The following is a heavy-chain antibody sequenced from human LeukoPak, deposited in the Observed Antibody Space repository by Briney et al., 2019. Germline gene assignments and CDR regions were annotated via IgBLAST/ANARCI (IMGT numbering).Heavy chain of an antibody. Sequence: GGSLRLSCAASGFTFSSYEMNWVRQAPGKGLVWVSYISSRGGTIYYADSVKGRFTISRDNAKNSLFLQMNSLRAEDTAVYYCASSTYYYDSSGYYHEYFQHWGQGTLVTVSS. CDR3: ASSTYYYDSSGYYHEYFQH. J-gene: IGHJ1*01. D-gene: IGHD3-22*01. CDR2: ISSRGGTI. V-gene: IGHV3-48*03. CDR1: GFTFSSYE.